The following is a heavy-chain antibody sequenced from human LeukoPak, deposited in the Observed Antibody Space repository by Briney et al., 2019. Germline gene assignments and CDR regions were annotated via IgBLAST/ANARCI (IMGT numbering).Heavy chain of an antibody. V-gene: IGHV3-30*04. CDR1: GFTFSTYA. D-gene: IGHD5-18*01. CDR3: ARARSSYGYGDAFDI. Sequence: PGGSLRLSCAASGFTFSTYAMHWVRQAPGKGLEGVAVISYDGSSKYYADSVKGRFTISGDNSKNTLYLQMNSLRAEDTAVYYCARARSSYGYGDAFDIWGQGTMVTVSS. CDR2: ISYDGSSK. J-gene: IGHJ3*02.